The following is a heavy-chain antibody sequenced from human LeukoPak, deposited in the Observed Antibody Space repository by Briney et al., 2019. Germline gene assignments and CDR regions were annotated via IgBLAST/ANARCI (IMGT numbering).Heavy chain of an antibody. J-gene: IGHJ4*02. CDR2: INLDGGEE. CDR3: ASWISNDNY. CDR1: GFIFSNSW. V-gene: IGHV3-7*01. D-gene: IGHD1-1*01. Sequence: GGSLRLSCAASGFIFSNSWMNWVRQAPGKGLEWVANINLDGGEERYVDSVKGRFTISRDNAKNSLYLQMNSLRVEDTAVYYSASWISNDNYWGQGTLVTVSS.